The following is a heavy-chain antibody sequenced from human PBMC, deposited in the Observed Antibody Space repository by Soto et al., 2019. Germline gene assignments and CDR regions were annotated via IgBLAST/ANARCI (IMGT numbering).Heavy chain of an antibody. CDR2: ITSTSSYK. D-gene: IGHD6-25*01. V-gene: IGHV3-21*01. J-gene: IGHJ4*02. CDR3: ARDTPGMAAY. Sequence: PGGSLRLSCAASGFNFNTYSMNWVRQAPGKGLEWVSFITSTSSYKYYADSVKGRFTISRDNAKNSLYLQMNSLTAEDTGIYYCARDTPGMAAYWGQGILVTVSS. CDR1: GFNFNTYS.